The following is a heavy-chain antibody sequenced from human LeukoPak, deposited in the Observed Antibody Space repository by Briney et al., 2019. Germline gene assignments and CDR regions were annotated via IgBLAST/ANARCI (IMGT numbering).Heavy chain of an antibody. J-gene: IGHJ4*02. CDR1: GFTFSGYA. CDR3: SVMHRYYDGSGYWVQ. V-gene: IGHV3-23*01. CDR2: ISTNGGST. D-gene: IGHD3-22*01. Sequence: GGSLRLSCEASGFTFSGYAMSWVRQAPGKGLEWVSGISTNGGSTYYADYVKGRLTISRDNPRNMLYMEINSLRAEDTAVYYCSVMHRYYDGSGYWVQWGQGTLVTVSS.